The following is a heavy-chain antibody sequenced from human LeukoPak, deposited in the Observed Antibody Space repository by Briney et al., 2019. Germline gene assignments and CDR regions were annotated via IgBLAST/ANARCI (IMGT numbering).Heavy chain of an antibody. CDR2: LSTSPR. CDR1: GFTITNYA. J-gene: IGHJ4*02. CDR3: VRGEVAVQYYFES. Sequence: GGSLTLSCAASGFTITNYAMSWVRQGPGKGLEWVSGLSTSPRYADSVRGRFIVSRDHSRNTFSLKMNSLRAEDTAVYYCVRGEVAVQYYFESWGQGTLVTVYS. D-gene: IGHD3-22*01. V-gene: IGHV3-23*01.